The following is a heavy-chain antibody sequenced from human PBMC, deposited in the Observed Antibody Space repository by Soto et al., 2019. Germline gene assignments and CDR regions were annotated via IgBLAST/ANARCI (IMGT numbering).Heavy chain of an antibody. V-gene: IGHV3-49*04. CDR2: IRSKAYGGTT. Sequence: SLRLSCTASGFTFGDYAMSWVRQAPGKGLEWVGFIRSKAYGGTTEYAASVKGRFTISRDDSKSIAYLQMNSLKTEDTAVYYCTRDAIYCSSTSCYDYYYYGMDVWGQGTTVTVSS. CDR3: TRDAIYCSSTSCYDYYYYGMDV. CDR1: GFTFGDYA. J-gene: IGHJ6*02. D-gene: IGHD2-2*01.